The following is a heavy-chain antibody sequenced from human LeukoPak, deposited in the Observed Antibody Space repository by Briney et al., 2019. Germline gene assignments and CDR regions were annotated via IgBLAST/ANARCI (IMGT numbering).Heavy chain of an antibody. CDR2: IKQDGSEK. J-gene: IGHJ4*02. V-gene: IGHV3-7*01. CDR3: ARDYTGGWNDY. D-gene: IGHD7-27*01. CDR1: GFTFRSYW. Sequence: PGGSLRLSCAASGFTFRSYWMSWVRQAPGKGLEWVANIKQDGSEKYYVDSVKGRFTISRDNAKESLYLQMNSLRAEDTAVYYCARDYTGGWNDYWGQGIRVTVSS.